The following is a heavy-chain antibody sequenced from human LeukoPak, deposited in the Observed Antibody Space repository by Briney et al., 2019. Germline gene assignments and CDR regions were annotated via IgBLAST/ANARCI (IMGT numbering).Heavy chain of an antibody. D-gene: IGHD3-16*01. Sequence: SETLSLTCAVYGGSFSGYYWSWNRQPPGKGLEWIGEINHSGSTNYNTSLKSRVTISVATSTHQFSLKRSSVTAADTAVYYCARKIGGAWDYWGQGTLVTVSS. V-gene: IGHV4-34*01. CDR1: GGSFSGYY. CDR3: ARKIGGAWDY. J-gene: IGHJ4*02. CDR2: INHSGST.